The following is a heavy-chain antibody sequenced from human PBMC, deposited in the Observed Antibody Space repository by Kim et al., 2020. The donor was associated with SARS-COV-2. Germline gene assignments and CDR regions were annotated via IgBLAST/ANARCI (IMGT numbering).Heavy chain of an antibody. V-gene: IGHV1-24*01. Sequence: ASVKVSCKVSGYTLTELSMHWVRQAPGKGLEWMGGFDPEDGETIYAQKFQGRVTMTEDTSTDSAYMELSSLRSEDTAVYYWATAGRLPLDYYYGMDVWGQGTTVTVSS. CDR3: ATAGRLPLDYYYGMDV. CDR2: FDPEDGET. J-gene: IGHJ6*02. CDR1: GYTLTELS. D-gene: IGHD4-17*01.